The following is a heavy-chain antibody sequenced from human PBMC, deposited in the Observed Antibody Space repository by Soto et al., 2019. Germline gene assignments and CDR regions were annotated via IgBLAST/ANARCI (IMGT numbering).Heavy chain of an antibody. D-gene: IGHD3-3*01. V-gene: IGHV2-5*02. CDR2: IYWDDDK. CDR3: AYSVLRTVFGWVTTTAIYFDF. J-gene: IGHJ4*02. Sequence: QITLNESGPTQVKPRQTLTLTCTFSGFSLTTSGVGVGWIRQSPGKAAEWLALIYWDDDKRYSPSLKSRLTITKDTSKNQEVLTMADLDPADTATYYCAYSVLRTVFGWVTTTAIYFDFWGQGTPVAVSS. CDR1: GFSLTTSGVG.